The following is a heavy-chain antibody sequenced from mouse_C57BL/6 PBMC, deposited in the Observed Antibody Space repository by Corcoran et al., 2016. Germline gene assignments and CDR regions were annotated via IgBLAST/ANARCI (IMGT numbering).Heavy chain of an antibody. CDR1: GYSITSGYY. Sequence: DVQLQESGPGLVKPSQSLSLTCSVNGYSITSGYYWNWIRQFPGNKLEWMGYISYDGSNNYNPSLKNRISITRDTSKNQFFLKLNSVTTEDTAKYYCAREDFAMDYWGQGTSVTVSS. CDR3: AREDFAMDY. J-gene: IGHJ4*01. V-gene: IGHV3-6*01. CDR2: ISYDGSN.